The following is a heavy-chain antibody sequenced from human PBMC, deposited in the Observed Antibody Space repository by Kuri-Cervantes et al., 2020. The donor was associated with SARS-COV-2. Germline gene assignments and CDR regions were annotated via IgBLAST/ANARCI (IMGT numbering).Heavy chain of an antibody. Sequence: SVKVSCKASGGTFSSYAISWVRQAPGQGLEWMGGIIPIFGTANYAQKFQGRATITADESTSTVYMELSSLRSEDTAVYYCARDSFRWMGANSGQQLWHKNYYYYGMDVWGQGTTVTVSS. D-gene: IGHD5-18*01. CDR1: GGTFSSYA. CDR3: ARDSFRWMGANSGQQLWHKNYYYYGMDV. J-gene: IGHJ6*02. V-gene: IGHV1-69*13. CDR2: IIPIFGTA.